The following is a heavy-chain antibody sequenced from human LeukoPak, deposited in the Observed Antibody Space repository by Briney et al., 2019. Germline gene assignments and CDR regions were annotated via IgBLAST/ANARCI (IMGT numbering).Heavy chain of an antibody. Sequence: GGSLRLSCAVSGFTFSTYSMNWVRQAPGKGLERVSYISSGSTTIYYPDSVKGRFTVSRDNAKGSLYLQMNSLRVEDTAVYYCTRGGAYGMDVWGQGTTVTVSS. J-gene: IGHJ6*02. CDR1: GFTFSTYS. CDR2: ISSGSTTI. V-gene: IGHV3-48*01. CDR3: TRGGAYGMDV.